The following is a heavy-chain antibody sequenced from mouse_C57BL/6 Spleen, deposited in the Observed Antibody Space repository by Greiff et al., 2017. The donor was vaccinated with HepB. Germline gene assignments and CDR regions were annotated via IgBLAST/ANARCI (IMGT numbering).Heavy chain of an antibody. CDR1: GYAFSSSW. J-gene: IGHJ2*01. CDR3: ANSYGYDYYFDY. D-gene: IGHD2-2*01. Sequence: QVQLKESGPELVKPGASVKISCKASGYAFSSSWMNWVKQRPGKGLEWIGRIYPGDGDTNYNGKFKGKATLTADKSSSTAYMQLSSLTSEDSAVYFCANSYGYDYYFDYWGQGTTLTVSS. CDR2: IYPGDGDT. V-gene: IGHV1-82*01.